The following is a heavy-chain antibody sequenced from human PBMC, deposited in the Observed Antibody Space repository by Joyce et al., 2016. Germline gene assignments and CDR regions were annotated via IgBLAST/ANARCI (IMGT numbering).Heavy chain of an antibody. Sequence: EVQLVESGGGLVKPGGSLRLSCAASGFTFSSYSMSLVRQAPGKGLEWGSSLSSSSSYIKYTDSVKGRFTISRDNAKNSLYLQMNSLRVEDTAVYYCARSSYTNGIFDYWGQGTLVTVSS. D-gene: IGHD2-8*01. V-gene: IGHV3-21*01. CDR2: LSSSSSYI. CDR1: GFTFSSYS. CDR3: ARSSYTNGIFDY. J-gene: IGHJ4*02.